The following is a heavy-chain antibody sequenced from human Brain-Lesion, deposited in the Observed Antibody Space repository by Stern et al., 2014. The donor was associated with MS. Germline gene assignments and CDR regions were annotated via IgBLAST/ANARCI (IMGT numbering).Heavy chain of an antibody. CDR1: AGTFSTYE. V-gene: IGHV1-69*18. CDR2: IVPIFGTT. CDR3: ARGEGYSSRWYEVQS. Sequence: VQLVQSGAEVKKPGSSVKVSCRSSAGTFSTYEISWVRQAPGKGLEWMGKIVPIFGTTNYAQKFQGRVTITADESTNTAYMELSSLGSEDTAVYYCARGEGYSSRWYEVQSWGQGTLVTVSS. J-gene: IGHJ1*01. D-gene: IGHD6-13*01.